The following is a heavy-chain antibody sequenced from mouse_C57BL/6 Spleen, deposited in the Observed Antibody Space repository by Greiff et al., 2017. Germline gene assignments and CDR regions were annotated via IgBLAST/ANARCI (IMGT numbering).Heavy chain of an antibody. Sequence: EVQLVESGGGLVKPGGSLKLSCAASGFTFSDYGMHWVRQAPEKGLEWVAYISSGSSTIYYADTVKGRFTISRDNAKNTLFLQMTSLRSEDTAMYYCARDLITTVVATDNAMDYWGQGTSVTVSS. CDR3: ARDLITTVVATDNAMDY. J-gene: IGHJ4*01. CDR1: GFTFSDYG. D-gene: IGHD1-1*01. CDR2: ISSGSSTI. V-gene: IGHV5-17*01.